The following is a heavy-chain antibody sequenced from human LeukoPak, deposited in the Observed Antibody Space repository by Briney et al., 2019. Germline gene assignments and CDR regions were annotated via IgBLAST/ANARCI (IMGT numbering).Heavy chain of an antibody. V-gene: IGHV1-3*01. CDR1: GYTFTGYY. Sequence: VASVKVSCKASGYTFTGYYMHWVRQAPGQGLEWMGWINAGNGNTKYSQKFQGRVTITRDTSASTAYMELSSLRSEDTAVYYCARAIVVVPSRYNWFDPWGQGTLVTVSS. CDR2: INAGNGNT. CDR3: ARAIVVVPSRYNWFDP. D-gene: IGHD2-2*01. J-gene: IGHJ5*02.